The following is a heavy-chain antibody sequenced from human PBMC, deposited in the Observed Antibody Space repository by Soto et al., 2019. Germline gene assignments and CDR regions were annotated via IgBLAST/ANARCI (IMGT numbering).Heavy chain of an antibody. D-gene: IGHD3-9*01. CDR2: IWYDGSNK. CDR1: GFTFSSYG. J-gene: IGHJ4*02. V-gene: IGHV3-33*06. CDR3: SKDRHPDGIWTFDY. Sequence: GGSLRLSCAASGFTFSSYGMHWVRQAPGKGLEWVAVIWYDGSNKYYADSVKGRFTISRDNSKNTLFLQMNSLRAEDTAVYYSSKDRHPDGIWTFDYWGQGAPVTVSS.